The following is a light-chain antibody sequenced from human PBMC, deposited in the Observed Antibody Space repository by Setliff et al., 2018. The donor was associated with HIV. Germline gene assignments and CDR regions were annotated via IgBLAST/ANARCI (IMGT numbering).Light chain of an antibody. J-gene: IGLJ1*01. Sequence: QSALTQPASVSGSPGQSSTISYTVTTSEVGGYNDVSWYQQHPGKAPKLIIYEVKNRPSGVSNRFSGSKSGNTASLTISGLQTEDEADYYCSSYAITYSLFFATGTKVTVL. CDR3: SSYAITYSLF. V-gene: IGLV2-14*01. CDR1: TSEVGGYND. CDR2: EVK.